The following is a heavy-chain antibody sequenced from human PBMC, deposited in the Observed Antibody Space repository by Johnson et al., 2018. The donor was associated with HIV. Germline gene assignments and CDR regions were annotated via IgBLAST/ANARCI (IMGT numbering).Heavy chain of an antibody. J-gene: IGHJ3*01. CDR3: ARAYYDSSGYYPHAFHV. D-gene: IGHD3-22*01. CDR1: GFTFSSYD. V-gene: IGHV3-13*01. Sequence: VQLLESGGGLVQPGGSLRLSCAASGFTFSSYDMHWVRQATGKGLEWVSAIGTAGDTYYPGSVKGRFTISRENAKNTLYLQMNSLRAEDTAVYYCARAYYDSSGYYPHAFHVWGQGTMVTVSS. CDR2: IGTAGDT.